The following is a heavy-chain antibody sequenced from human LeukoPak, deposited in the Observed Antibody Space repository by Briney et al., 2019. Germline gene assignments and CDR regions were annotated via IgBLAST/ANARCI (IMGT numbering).Heavy chain of an antibody. CDR2: IGTSGTPI. J-gene: IGHJ4*02. V-gene: IGHV3-11*01. D-gene: IGHD1-1*01. Sequence: GGSLRLSCAASGFTFSDYFMSWLRQAPGERLEWLAYIGTSGTPIYYADSVKGRFTISRDDAKNSLYLHMNSLRAEDTAVYHCARGRLTTLYYFDYWGQGTLVSVS. CDR1: GFTFSDYF. CDR3: ARGRLTTLYYFDY.